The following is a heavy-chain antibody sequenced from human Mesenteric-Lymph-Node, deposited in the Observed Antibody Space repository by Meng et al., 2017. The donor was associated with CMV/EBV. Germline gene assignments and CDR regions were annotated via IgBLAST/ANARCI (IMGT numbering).Heavy chain of an antibody. D-gene: IGHD5-12*01. V-gene: IGHV1-69*10. CDR2: VIPILGIA. CDR3: ARDEDIVATIALGY. J-gene: IGHJ4*02. CDR1: VGTFSSYA. Sequence: SVPVSCKASVGTFSSYAISWVRQAPGQGLEWMGGVIPILGIANYAQKFQGRVTITADKSTSTAYMERSSLRSEDTAVYYCARDEDIVATIALGYWGQGTLVTVSS.